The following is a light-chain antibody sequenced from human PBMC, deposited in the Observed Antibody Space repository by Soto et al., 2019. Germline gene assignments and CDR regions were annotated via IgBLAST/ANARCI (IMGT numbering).Light chain of an antibody. J-gene: IGKJ3*01. CDR3: QQSYSTPLT. CDR1: QNINSW. Sequence: DIQMTQSPSTLSASVGDRVTITCRASQNINSWLAWYQQKPGQAPKVLIYKASSLESGVPYRFSGSGSGTEFTLTISSLQPDDFATYYCQQSYSTPLTFGHGTKVDIK. CDR2: KAS. V-gene: IGKV1-5*03.